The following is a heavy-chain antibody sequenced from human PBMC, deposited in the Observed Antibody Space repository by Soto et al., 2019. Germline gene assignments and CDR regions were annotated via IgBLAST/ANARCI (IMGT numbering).Heavy chain of an antibody. V-gene: IGHV3-21*01. CDR2: ISSSSSYI. J-gene: IGHJ6*02. CDR3: ARDRGGYGPPDV. Sequence: GGSLRLSCSASGFTFSSYSMNWVRQAPGKGLEWVSSISSSSSYIYYADSVKGRFTISRDNAKNSLYLQMNSLRAEDTAVYYRARDRGGYGPPDVWGQGTKVTVYS. CDR1: GFTFSSYS. D-gene: IGHD3-10*01.